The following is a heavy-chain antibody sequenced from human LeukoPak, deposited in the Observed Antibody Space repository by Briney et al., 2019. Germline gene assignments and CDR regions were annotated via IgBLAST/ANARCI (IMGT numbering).Heavy chain of an antibody. CDR2: ISGSGGST. Sequence: GGSLRLSCAASGFTFSSYGMSWVRQAPGKGLEWVSAISGSGGSTYYADSVKGRFTISRDNSKNTLYLQMNGLRAEDTAVYYCAKDQVAVAAAIDYWGQGALVTVSS. CDR3: AKDQVAVAAAIDY. V-gene: IGHV3-23*01. D-gene: IGHD6-19*01. J-gene: IGHJ4*02. CDR1: GFTFSSYG.